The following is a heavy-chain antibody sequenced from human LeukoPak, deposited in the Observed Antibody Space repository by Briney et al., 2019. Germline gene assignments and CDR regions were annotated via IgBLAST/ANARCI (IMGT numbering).Heavy chain of an antibody. V-gene: IGHV1-69*04. CDR1: GGTFSSYA. J-gene: IGHJ4*02. CDR2: IIPILGIA. Sequence: SVKVSCKASGGTFSSYAISWVRQAPGQGLEWMGRIIPILGIANYAQKFQGRVTITADKSTSTAYMELSSLRSEDTAVYYCAKGHYSNYPGGLDYWGQGTLVTVSS. D-gene: IGHD4-11*01. CDR3: AKGHYSNYPGGLDY.